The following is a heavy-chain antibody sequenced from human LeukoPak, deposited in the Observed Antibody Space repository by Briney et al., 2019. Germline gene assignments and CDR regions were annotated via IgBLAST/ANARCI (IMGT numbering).Heavy chain of an antibody. CDR1: SFTFFTSC. V-gene: IGHV3-23*01. CDR2: IHGSGDST. Sequence: GGCLRPVRPLASFTFFTSCISSARQGPGKGLEWVSSIHGSGDSTDYADSVKGRFTIYRDIFEKTLYLQVNSLRVEDRAVNYCEKSRSDWYLFDDWGQGTLVTVSS. J-gene: IGHJ4*02. D-gene: IGHD6-19*01. CDR3: EKSRSDWYLFDD.